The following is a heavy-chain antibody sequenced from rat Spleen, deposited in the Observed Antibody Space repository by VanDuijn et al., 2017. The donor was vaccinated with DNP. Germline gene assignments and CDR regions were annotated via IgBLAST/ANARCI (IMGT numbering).Heavy chain of an antibody. Sequence: EVQVVESGGGLVQPGRSMKLSCAASGFTFSNSDMAWVRQAPTKGLEWVASISTSGGITYYRDSVKGRFTMSRDNAKSTLYLQMNSLQTEDTAFYFCTREGTALFAYWGQGTLVTVSS. CDR2: ISTSGGIT. CDR3: TREGTALFAY. V-gene: IGHV5-25*01. D-gene: IGHD1-11*01. J-gene: IGHJ3*01. CDR1: GFTFSNSD.